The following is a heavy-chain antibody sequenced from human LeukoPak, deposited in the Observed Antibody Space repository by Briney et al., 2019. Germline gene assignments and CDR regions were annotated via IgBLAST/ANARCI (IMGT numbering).Heavy chain of an antibody. V-gene: IGHV3-9*01. Sequence: GGSLRLSCVVSGLRFGNYAMHWVRQAPGKGLEWVSGISWNSGSIGYADSVKGRFTISRDNAENSLYLQMNSLRAEDTALYYCAKSAVSYDFWSGYSNTQYYFDYWGQGTLVTVSS. CDR1: GLRFGNYA. CDR2: ISWNSGSI. J-gene: IGHJ4*02. CDR3: AKSAVSYDFWSGYSNTQYYFDY. D-gene: IGHD3-3*01.